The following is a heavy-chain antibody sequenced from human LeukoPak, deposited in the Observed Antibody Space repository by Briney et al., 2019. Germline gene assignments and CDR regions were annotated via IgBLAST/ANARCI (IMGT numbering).Heavy chain of an antibody. D-gene: IGHD2-8*02. CDR1: NYSISKGYH. Sequence: SETLSLTCKVSNYSISKGYHWAWVRQPPGKGLAWIGSVYHTGRTYNNPSLRSRVTVSIDTSKNQFSVRLRSVTAADTAVYYCARLWISPEADHSISYWYFDYWGQGTLVTVSS. CDR2: VYHTGRT. J-gene: IGHJ4*02. CDR3: ARLWISPEADHSISYWYFDY. V-gene: IGHV4-38-2*02.